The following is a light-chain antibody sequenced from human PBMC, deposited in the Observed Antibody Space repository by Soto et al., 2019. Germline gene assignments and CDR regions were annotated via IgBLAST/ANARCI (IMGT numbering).Light chain of an antibody. CDR3: CSYAGSSTL. CDR2: EGS. CDR1: SSDVGSYNL. Sequence: QSALTQPASGSGYPGQSITISCTGTSSDVGSYNLVSWYQQHPGKAPKLMIYEGSKRPSGVSNRFSGSKSGNTASLTISGLQAEDEADYYCCSYAGSSTLFGGGTKVTVL. J-gene: IGLJ2*01. V-gene: IGLV2-23*01.